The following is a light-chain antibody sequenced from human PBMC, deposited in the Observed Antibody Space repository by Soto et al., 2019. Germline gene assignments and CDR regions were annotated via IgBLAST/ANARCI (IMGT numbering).Light chain of an antibody. CDR3: QEYNSYSGCT. CDR2: DAS. V-gene: IGKV1-5*01. Sequence: DIQMTQSPSTLSASVGDRVTITCRASQSISSWLAWYQLKPGRAPKLLIYDASSLESGVPSRFSGSGSGTEFTLTISSLQPDDFATYYGQEYNSYSGCTFGPGTKVDIK. CDR1: QSISSW. J-gene: IGKJ3*01.